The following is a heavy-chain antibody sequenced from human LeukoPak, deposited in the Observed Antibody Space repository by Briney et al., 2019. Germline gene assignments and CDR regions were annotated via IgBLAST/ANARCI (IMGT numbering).Heavy chain of an antibody. Sequence: GGSLRLACAASGFTFSTYEMNWVRQAPGKGLEWIAYITGSSSIIYYADSVKGRFTISRDNAKNSLYLQMNSLRAEDTAVYYCARDFVVATAPLEGYWGQGTPVTVSS. CDR2: ITGSSSII. D-gene: IGHD2-21*01. V-gene: IGHV3-48*03. CDR3: ARDFVVATAPLEGY. J-gene: IGHJ4*02. CDR1: GFTFSTYE.